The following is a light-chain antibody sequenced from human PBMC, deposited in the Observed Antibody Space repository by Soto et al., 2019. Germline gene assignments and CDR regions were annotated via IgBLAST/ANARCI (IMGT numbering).Light chain of an antibody. CDR3: QTWDSEAVI. Sequence: SCQLSQAPSVSVSRGQTYSISCSGDKLGEGFVFWYELKPGQSPQLVIYEDMKRPSGVPERFSGSNSGNTATLTIDGTQGMDEADYYCQTWDSEAVIFGGGTKVTVL. CDR2: EDM. V-gene: IGLV3-1*01. CDR1: KLGEGF. J-gene: IGLJ1*01.